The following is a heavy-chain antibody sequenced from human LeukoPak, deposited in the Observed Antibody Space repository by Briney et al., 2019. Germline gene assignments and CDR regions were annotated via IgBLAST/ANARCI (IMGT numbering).Heavy chain of an antibody. D-gene: IGHD2-21*02. CDR3: ARGVVVVTATHYYYYGMDV. V-gene: IGHV4-30-4*01. Sequence: PSETLPLTCTVSGGSISSGDYYWSWIRQPPGKGLEWIGYIYYSGSTYYNPSPKSRVTISVDTSKNQFSLKLSSVTAADTAVYYCARGVVVVTATHYYYYGMDVWGKGTTVTVSS. CDR1: GGSISSGDYY. CDR2: IYYSGST. J-gene: IGHJ6*04.